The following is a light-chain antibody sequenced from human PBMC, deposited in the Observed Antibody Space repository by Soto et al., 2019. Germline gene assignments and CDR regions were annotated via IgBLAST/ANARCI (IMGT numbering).Light chain of an antibody. CDR2: GDS. Sequence: QSALTQPPSVSGAPGQRVTISCTGSGSNIGVGYDVHWYQHRPGTAPKLLVFGDSHRPSGVPDRFSGSKSGTSASLAITGLQAEDEGDYYCQSYDSPLDARYVFGTGTKLTVL. CDR1: GSNIGVGYD. V-gene: IGLV1-40*01. J-gene: IGLJ1*01. CDR3: QSYDSPLDARYV.